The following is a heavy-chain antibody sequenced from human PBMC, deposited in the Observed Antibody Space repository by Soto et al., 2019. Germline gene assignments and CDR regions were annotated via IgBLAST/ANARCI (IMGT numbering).Heavy chain of an antibody. V-gene: IGHV1-18*01. Sequence: QVLLVQSGAEVKKPGASVKVSCKASGYTFANLVITWVRQAPGQGLEWMGWISAHNGNTNYAQKLQGRVTMTTDTSTSTAYMELRSLRSDDTAVYYCARYYYDTGFQHWGQGTLVTVSS. J-gene: IGHJ1*01. CDR1: GYTFANLV. CDR2: ISAHNGNT. D-gene: IGHD3-22*01. CDR3: ARYYYDTGFQH.